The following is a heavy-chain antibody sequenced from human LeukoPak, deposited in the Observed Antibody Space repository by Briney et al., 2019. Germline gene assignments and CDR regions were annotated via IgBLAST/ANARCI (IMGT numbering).Heavy chain of an antibody. D-gene: IGHD6-6*01. CDR3: ARGYWQLVLVPFDY. J-gene: IGHJ4*02. CDR2: IKQDGSEK. V-gene: IGHV3-7*01. CDR1: RFTFSSYW. Sequence: QPGGFLRLSCAASRFTFSSYWMSWVRQAPGKGLEWVANIKQDGSEKYYVDSVKGRFTISRDNAKNSLYLQMNSLRAEDTAVYYCARGYWQLVLVPFDYWGQGTLVTVSS.